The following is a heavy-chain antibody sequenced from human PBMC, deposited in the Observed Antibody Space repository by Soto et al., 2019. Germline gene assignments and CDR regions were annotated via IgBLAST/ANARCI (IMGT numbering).Heavy chain of an antibody. J-gene: IGHJ4*02. CDR2: INPNNGGT. CDR3: AAPANYYDFWSGYLY. CDR1: GYTLTGYY. Sequence: ASVKVSCKASGYTLTGYYMHWVRQAPGQGLEWMGCINPNNGGTNYAQKFQGRVTMTEDTSTDTAYMELSSLRSEDTAVYYCAAPANYYDFWSGYLYWGQGTLVTVSS. V-gene: IGHV1-2*02. D-gene: IGHD3-3*01.